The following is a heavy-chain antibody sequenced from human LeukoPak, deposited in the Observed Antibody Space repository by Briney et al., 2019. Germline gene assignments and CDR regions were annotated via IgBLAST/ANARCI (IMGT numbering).Heavy chain of an antibody. CDR1: GFTFSSYG. V-gene: IGHV3-74*01. J-gene: IGHJ4*02. CDR2: INSDGGTT. CDR3: ATDSYVSGSYYRLFY. Sequence: GRSLRLSCAASGFTFSSYGMHWVRQAPGKGLVWVSGINSDGGTTTYADSVKGRFTISRDNAKNTLYLQMNNLRAEDTAIYYCATDSYVSGSYYRLFYWGQGTLVTVSS. D-gene: IGHD3-10*01.